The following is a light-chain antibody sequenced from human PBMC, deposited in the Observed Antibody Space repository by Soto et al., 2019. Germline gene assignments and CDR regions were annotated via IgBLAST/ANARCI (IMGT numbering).Light chain of an antibody. J-gene: IGKJ1*01. CDR2: GAS. CDR1: QSVSSTF. V-gene: IGKV3-20*01. CDR3: QQYDNSPWM. Sequence: EIVLTQSPGTLSLSPGERATLSCRASQSVSSTFLAWYQQKPGQSPRLLIYGASSWAPGIPDRFSVSGSGTDFSLTISILEPEDFAVYYCQQYDNSPWMFGQGTKVEIK.